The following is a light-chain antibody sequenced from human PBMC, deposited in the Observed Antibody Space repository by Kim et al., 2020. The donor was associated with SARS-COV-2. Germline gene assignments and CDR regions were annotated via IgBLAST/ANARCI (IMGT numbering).Light chain of an antibody. J-gene: IGLJ3*02. CDR3: QTWGTGMNWV. CDR1: SGHSSYA. CDR2: LNSDGSH. V-gene: IGLV4-69*01. Sequence: VKLPCTLSSGHSSYAIAWHQQQPEKGPRYLMKLNSDGSHSKGDGIPDRFSGSSSGAERYLTISSLQSEDEADYYCQTWGTGMNWVFGGGTQLTVL.